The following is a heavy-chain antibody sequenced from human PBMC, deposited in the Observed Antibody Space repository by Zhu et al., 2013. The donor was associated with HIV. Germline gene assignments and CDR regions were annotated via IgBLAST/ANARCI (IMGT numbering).Heavy chain of an antibody. V-gene: IGHV1-46*03. J-gene: IGHJ4*02. CDR3: ARVETLLTTGYYFEY. Sequence: QVQLVQSGAELKKPGASVKVSCEASGYIFSNYYMHWVRQAPGQGLEWMGIINPGDGSTTYAQKFQGRVTMTRDTSTSTVYMEFNSLKSEDTAVYFCARVETLLTTGYYFEYWGQGTLLTVSS. CDR2: INPGDGST. D-gene: IGHD4-17*01. CDR1: GYIFSNYY.